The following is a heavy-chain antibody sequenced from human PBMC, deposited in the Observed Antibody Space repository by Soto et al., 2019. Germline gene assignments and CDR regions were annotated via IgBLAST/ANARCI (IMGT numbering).Heavy chain of an antibody. Sequence: GGSLRLSCAASGFTFSSYGMHWVRQAPGKGLEWVAVIWYDGSNKYYADSVKGRFTISRDNSKNTLYLQMNSLRAEDTAVYYCAKDVSAAGTYEYFQHWGQGTLVTVSS. V-gene: IGHV3-33*06. CDR2: IWYDGSNK. CDR1: GFTFSSYG. J-gene: IGHJ1*01. D-gene: IGHD6-13*01. CDR3: AKDVSAAGTYEYFQH.